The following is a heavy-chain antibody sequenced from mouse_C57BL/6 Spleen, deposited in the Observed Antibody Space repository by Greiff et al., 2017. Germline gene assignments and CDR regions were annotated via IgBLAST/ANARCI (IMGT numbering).Heavy chain of an antibody. V-gene: IGHV1-7*01. Sequence: QVHVKQSGAELAKPGASVKLSCKASGYTFNSYWMHWVKQRPGQGLEWIGYINPSSGYTKYNQKFKDKATLTADKSSSTAYMQLSSLTYEDSAVYDGTRSDICDGYDAGFAYWGQGTLVTVSA. D-gene: IGHD2-2*01. CDR3: TRSDICDGYDAGFAY. J-gene: IGHJ3*01. CDR1: GYTFNSYW. CDR2: INPSSGYT.